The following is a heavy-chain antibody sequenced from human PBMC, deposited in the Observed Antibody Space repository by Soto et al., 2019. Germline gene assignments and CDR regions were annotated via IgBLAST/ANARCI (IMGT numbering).Heavy chain of an antibody. D-gene: IGHD6-6*01. J-gene: IGHJ4*02. Sequence: SETLSLTCAVYGGSFSGYYWSWIRQPPGKGLEWIGEINHSGSTNYNPSLKIRVTISVDTSKNQFSLKLSSVTAADTAVYYCARGLEERYSSSSSIGYWGQGTLVTVSS. V-gene: IGHV4-34*01. CDR2: INHSGST. CDR1: GGSFSGYY. CDR3: ARGLEERYSSSSSIGY.